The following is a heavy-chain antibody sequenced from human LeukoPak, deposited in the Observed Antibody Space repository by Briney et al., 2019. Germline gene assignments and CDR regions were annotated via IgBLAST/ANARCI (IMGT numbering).Heavy chain of an antibody. J-gene: IGHJ4*02. V-gene: IGHV3-21*01. CDR2: ISSGSRNI. CDR1: GFTFSSYS. D-gene: IGHD5-12*01. CDR3: ARPGYSAYDGDY. Sequence: GGSLRLSCAASGFTFSSYSMNWVRQAPGKGLEWVSSISSGSRNIYYAGSVKGRFTISRDNAKNSLYLQMNSLRAEDTAVYYCARPGYSAYDGDYWGQGTLVTVSP.